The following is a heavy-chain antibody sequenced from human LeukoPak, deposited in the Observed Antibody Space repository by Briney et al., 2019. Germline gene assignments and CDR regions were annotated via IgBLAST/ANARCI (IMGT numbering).Heavy chain of an antibody. CDR1: GYSFTSYW. V-gene: IGHV5-51*01. CDR3: ARQDSATARTNYYYYYGMDV. CDR2: IYPGDSDA. Sequence: GESLRISCKGSGYSFTSYWIGWVRQMPGKGLEWMGIIYPGDSDARYSPSLQGQVTISADKSISTAYLQWSSLKASDTAMYYCARQDSATARTNYYYYYGMDVWGQGTTVTVSS. J-gene: IGHJ6*02. D-gene: IGHD1-1*01.